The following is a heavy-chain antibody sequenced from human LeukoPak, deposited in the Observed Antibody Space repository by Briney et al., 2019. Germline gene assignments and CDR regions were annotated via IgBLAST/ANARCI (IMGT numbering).Heavy chain of an antibody. CDR2: IYHSGST. V-gene: IGHV4-38-2*02. CDR1: GYSISSGYY. Sequence: SETLSLTCTVSGYSISSGYYWGWIRQPPGKGLEWIGSIYHSGSTYYNPSLKSRVTISVDTSKNQFSLKLSSVTAADTAVYYCARGGYDFWSGYSIGAFDIWGQGTMVTDSS. CDR3: ARGGYDFWSGYSIGAFDI. J-gene: IGHJ3*02. D-gene: IGHD3-3*01.